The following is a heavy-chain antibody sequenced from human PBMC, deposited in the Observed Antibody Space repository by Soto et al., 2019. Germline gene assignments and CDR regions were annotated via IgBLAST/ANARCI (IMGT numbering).Heavy chain of an antibody. V-gene: IGHV3-23*01. CDR3: AKDLRGWLPPLFDY. J-gene: IGHJ4*02. D-gene: IGHD6-19*01. CDR1: GFTFSSYA. Sequence: RLSCAASGFTFSSYAMSWVRQAPGRGLEWVSAISGSGGSTYYADSVKGRFTISRDNSKNTLYLQMNSLRAEDTAVYYCAKDLRGWLPPLFDYWGQGTLVTVS. CDR2: ISGSGGST.